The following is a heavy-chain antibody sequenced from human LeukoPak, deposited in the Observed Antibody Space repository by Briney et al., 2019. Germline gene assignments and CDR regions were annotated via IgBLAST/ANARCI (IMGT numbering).Heavy chain of an antibody. CDR1: GFTFDDYA. J-gene: IGHJ4*02. CDR2: ISWNSGSI. D-gene: IGHD2-15*01. CDR3: AKDVSLGFCSRGSCSANFDH. V-gene: IGHV3-9*03. Sequence: GGSLRLSCAASGFTFDDYAMHWVRQAPGKGLEWVSGISWNSGSIVYVDSVKGRFTISRDNAKNSLYLQMDSLRPEDMALYYCAKDVSLGFCSRGSCSANFDHWGQGTLVTVSS.